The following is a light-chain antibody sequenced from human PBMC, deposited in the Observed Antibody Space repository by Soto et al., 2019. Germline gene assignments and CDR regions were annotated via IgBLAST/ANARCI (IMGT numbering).Light chain of an antibody. CDR1: QYINTR. CDR2: QTS. CDR3: HQRQSWPRT. J-gene: IGKJ1*01. Sequence: EIVLTQSPATLSSFPGDRVTPSCRASQYINTRLAWYQHRPGQAPRLLIYQTSIRAAGITARFSASGTGTDFTPTISGVQQEEYAVYYYHQRQSWPRTFGQGTKVDI. V-gene: IGKV3-11*01.